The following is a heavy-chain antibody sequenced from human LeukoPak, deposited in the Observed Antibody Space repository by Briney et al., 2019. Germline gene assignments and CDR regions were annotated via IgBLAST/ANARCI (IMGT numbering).Heavy chain of an antibody. J-gene: IGHJ4*02. Sequence: GGSLRLSCAASGFTFSSYSMNWVRQAPGKWLEWVSSIRSSSSYIYYADSVKGRFTISRDNAKNSLYLQMNSLRAEDTAVYYCARDVAAGTFDYWGQGTLVTVSS. CDR1: GFTFSSYS. V-gene: IGHV3-21*01. D-gene: IGHD6-13*01. CDR2: IRSSSSYI. CDR3: ARDVAAGTFDY.